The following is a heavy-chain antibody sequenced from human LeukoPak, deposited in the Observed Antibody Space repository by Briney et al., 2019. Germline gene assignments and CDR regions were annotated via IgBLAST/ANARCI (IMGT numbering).Heavy chain of an antibody. V-gene: IGHV3-15*01. D-gene: IGHD2-15*01. CDR2: IKRKTDGGTT. J-gene: IGHJ4*02. CDR1: GFXFNDAW. Sequence: PGGSLRLSCAASGFXFNDAWISWVRQAPGKGLEWVGRIKRKTDGGTTDYAAPVKGRFTISRDDSKTSLYLQMNNLKTEDTAVYYCTTDTRRVVVPKWGQGTLVTVSS. CDR3: TTDTRRVVVPK.